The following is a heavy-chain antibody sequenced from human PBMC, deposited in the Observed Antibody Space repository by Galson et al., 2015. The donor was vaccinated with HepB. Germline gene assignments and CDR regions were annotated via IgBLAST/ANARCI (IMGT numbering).Heavy chain of an antibody. CDR3: AHVGGSGYWFRWYFDL. CDR1: GFSLSTSGVG. J-gene: IGHJ2*01. Sequence: PALVKPTQTLTLTCTFSGFSLSTSGVGVGRIRQPPGKALEWLALIYWNDDKRYSPSLKSRLTITKDTSKNQVVLTMTNMDPVDTATYYCAHVGGSGYWFRWYFDLWGRGTLVTVSS. CDR2: IYWNDDK. V-gene: IGHV2-5*01. D-gene: IGHD3-22*01.